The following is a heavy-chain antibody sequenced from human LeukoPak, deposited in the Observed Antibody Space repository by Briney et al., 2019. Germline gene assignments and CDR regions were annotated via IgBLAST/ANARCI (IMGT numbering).Heavy chain of an antibody. Sequence: SETLSLTCAVYGGSFSGYYWSWIRQPPGKGLEWIGEINHSGSTNYNPSLKSRVTISVDTSKNQFSLKLSSVTAADTAVYYCARGYYVRRWGQGTLVTVS. D-gene: IGHD3-16*01. J-gene: IGHJ4*02. CDR1: GGSFSGYY. CDR2: INHSGST. V-gene: IGHV4-34*01. CDR3: ARGYYVRR.